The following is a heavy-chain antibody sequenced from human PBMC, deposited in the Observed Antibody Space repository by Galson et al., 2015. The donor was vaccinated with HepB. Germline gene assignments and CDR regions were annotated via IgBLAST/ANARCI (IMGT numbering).Heavy chain of an antibody. J-gene: IGHJ4*02. CDR3: ARGQLSTLPFDY. Sequence: SLRLSCAASGFTVNTTYMAWVRQAPGKGLEWVSLINSGGRTNYADSVKGRFTISRDNSKNTLYSQMNSLRAEDTAVYYCARGQLSTLPFDYWGQGTLVTVSS. CDR1: GFTVNTTY. D-gene: IGHD2-15*01. CDR2: INSGGRT. V-gene: IGHV3-66*01.